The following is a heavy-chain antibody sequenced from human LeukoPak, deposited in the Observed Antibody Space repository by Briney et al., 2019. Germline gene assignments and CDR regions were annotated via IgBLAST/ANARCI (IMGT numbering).Heavy chain of an antibody. D-gene: IGHD5-18*01. CDR3: ARFRPHGYYDTFDI. CDR2: INTNSGDP. V-gene: IGHV7-4-1*02. Sequence: ASVKVSCKASGYTFTNYGVNWVRQAPGEGLEWMGWINTNSGDPTYAQGFTGRFVFSLDTSVSTAYLQISSLRAEDTAVYYCARFRPHGYYDTFDIWGQGKMVTVS. CDR1: GYTFTNYG. J-gene: IGHJ3*02.